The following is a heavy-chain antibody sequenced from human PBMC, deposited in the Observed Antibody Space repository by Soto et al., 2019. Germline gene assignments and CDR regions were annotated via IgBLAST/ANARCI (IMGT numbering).Heavy chain of an antibody. CDR2: IWYDGSNK. CDR3: ARVQQQLAPRALDY. J-gene: IGHJ4*02. CDR1: GFTFSSYG. Sequence: GGSLRLSCAASGFTFSSYGMHWVRQAPGKGLEWVAVIWYDGSNKYYADSVKGRFTISRDNSKNTLYLQMNSLRAEDTAVYYCARVQQQLAPRALDYWGQGTLVTVSS. D-gene: IGHD6-13*01. V-gene: IGHV3-33*01.